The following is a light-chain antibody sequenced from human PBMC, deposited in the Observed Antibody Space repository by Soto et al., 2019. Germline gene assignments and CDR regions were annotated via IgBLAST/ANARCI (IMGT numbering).Light chain of an antibody. CDR2: DAS. Sequence: EIVLTQSPVTLSLSPGERATLSCRAIQTGSNQLAWYQQKPGQAPRLLIYDASRRVTGIPARFSGSGSGTDFTLTLSSLEPEDFAVYYCQQRAGSSTFGQGTRLEIK. CDR1: QTGSNQ. V-gene: IGKV3-11*01. J-gene: IGKJ5*01. CDR3: QQRAGSST.